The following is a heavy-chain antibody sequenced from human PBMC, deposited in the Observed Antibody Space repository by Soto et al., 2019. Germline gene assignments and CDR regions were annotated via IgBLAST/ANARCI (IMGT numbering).Heavy chain of an antibody. D-gene: IGHD3-22*01. Sequence: PWGSLRLSCAASGFTFISYAIHFFRQAPGKGLEWVAVISYDGSNKYYADSVKGRFTISRDNSKNTLYLQMNSLRAEDTAVYYCAVDYYDSSGPASWGQGTLVTVSS. J-gene: IGHJ5*02. CDR1: GFTFISYA. V-gene: IGHV3-30-3*01. CDR3: AVDYYDSSGPAS. CDR2: ISYDGSNK.